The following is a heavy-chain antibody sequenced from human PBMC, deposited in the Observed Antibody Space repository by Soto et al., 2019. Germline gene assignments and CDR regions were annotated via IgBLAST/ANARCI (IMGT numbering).Heavy chain of an antibody. CDR3: ARGLQTGYSSSWYTYYCYGMDV. J-gene: IGHJ6*02. V-gene: IGHV1-69*13. Sequence: SVKVSCKASGGTFSSYAISWVRQAPGQGLEWMGGIIPIFGTANYAQKFQGRVTITADESTSTAYMELSSLRSEDTAVYYCARGLQTGYSSSWYTYYCYGMDVWGQGTTVTVSS. CDR2: IIPIFGTA. CDR1: GGTFSSYA. D-gene: IGHD6-13*01.